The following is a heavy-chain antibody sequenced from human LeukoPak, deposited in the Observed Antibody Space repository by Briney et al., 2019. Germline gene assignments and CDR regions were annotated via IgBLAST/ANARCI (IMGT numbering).Heavy chain of an antibody. CDR3: AKDDRMSTGYGASDY. CDR1: GFPFSSSV. D-gene: IGHD4/OR15-4a*01. V-gene: IGHV3-23*01. J-gene: IGHJ4*02. CDR2: ISVSDSGT. Sequence: GGALRLSCAASGFPFSSSVMSWVRQAPGKGLEWVSIISVSDSGTHYADSVKGRFTISRDNSKNTLYLQMNSLRAVDTAVYYCAKDDRMSTGYGASDYWGQGTLVTVSS.